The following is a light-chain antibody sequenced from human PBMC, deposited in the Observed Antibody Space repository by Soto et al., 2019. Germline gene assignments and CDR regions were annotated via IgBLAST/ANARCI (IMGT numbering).Light chain of an antibody. CDR1: QSVSSN. CDR2: GAS. CDR3: QQYDKWPLT. V-gene: IGKV3-15*01. Sequence: EIVMTQSPATLSVSPGERATLSCRASQSVSSNLAWYQQKSGQTPRLLIYGASTRATDIPARFSGSGSGTEFTLTISSLQSEDFAVYYCQQYDKWPLTFGGGTKVEI. J-gene: IGKJ4*01.